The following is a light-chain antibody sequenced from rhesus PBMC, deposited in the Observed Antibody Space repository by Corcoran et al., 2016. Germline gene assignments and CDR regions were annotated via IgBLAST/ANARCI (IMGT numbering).Light chain of an antibody. CDR1: QSLSNY. V-gene: IGKV1S9*01. J-gene: IGKJ2*01. Sequence: DIQMTQSPSSLSASVGDRVTITCQASQSLSNYLNWYPQKPGKIPKLLIYRASSLQSGIPSRFSGSGSWTDFTLTISSLQPEDFATYYCQQCYSYPYSFGQGTKVEIK. CDR2: RAS. CDR3: QQCYSYPYS.